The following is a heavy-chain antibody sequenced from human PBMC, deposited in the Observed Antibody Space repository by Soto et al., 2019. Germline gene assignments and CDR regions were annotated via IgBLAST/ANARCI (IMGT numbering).Heavy chain of an antibody. D-gene: IGHD1-26*01. CDR3: AKKSGVGATWYFDY. Sequence: EVQLLESGGGLVQPGGSLRLSFAASGFTFSNYGMSWVRQAPGKGLEWVSALPEIGTNTYYADSVKGRFTISRDNSKTTLFLQINNLRAGDTAVYYCAKKSGVGATWYFDYWGQGTLVTVSS. CDR2: LPEIGTNT. J-gene: IGHJ4*02. V-gene: IGHV3-23*01. CDR1: GFTFSNYG.